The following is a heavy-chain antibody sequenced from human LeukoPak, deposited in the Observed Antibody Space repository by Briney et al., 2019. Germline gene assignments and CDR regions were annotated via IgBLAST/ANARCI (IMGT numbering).Heavy chain of an antibody. Sequence: SETLSLTCAVYGGSFSGYYWSWIRQPPGKGLEWIGYIYYSGSTNYNPSLKSRVTISVDTSKNQFSLKLSSVTAADTAVYYCARDLTYSVGAFDIWGQGTMVTVSS. V-gene: IGHV4-59*01. D-gene: IGHD2-15*01. J-gene: IGHJ3*02. CDR3: ARDLTYSVGAFDI. CDR2: IYYSGST. CDR1: GGSFSGYY.